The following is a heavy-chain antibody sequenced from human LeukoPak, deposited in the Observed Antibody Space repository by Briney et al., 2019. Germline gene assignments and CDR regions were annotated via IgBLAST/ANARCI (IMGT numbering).Heavy chain of an antibody. CDR2: FYSGGST. J-gene: IGHJ1*01. D-gene: IGHD6-13*01. CDR3: ASSSWSSEYFHY. CDR1: RFTFSSYW. Sequence: GGSLRLSCAASRFTFSSYWMSWVRQAPGKGLEWVSVFYSGGSTRYADSVKGRFTISRDNSKNTLYLQLNSLRAEDTAVYFCASSSWSSEYFHYWGQGTLVTVSS. V-gene: IGHV3-66*01.